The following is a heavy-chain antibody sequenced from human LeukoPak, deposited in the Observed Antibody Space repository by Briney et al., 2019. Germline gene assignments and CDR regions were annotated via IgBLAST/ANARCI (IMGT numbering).Heavy chain of an antibody. V-gene: IGHV4-4*02. CDR2: IYHSGSA. Sequence: SETLSLSCAVSGDSISSPNWWSWVRQSPGKGLEWIGEIYHSGSANYNPSLKSRVTTSLDKSKNQFSLQLSSVTPADTAVYYCARAYYYYMDVWGKGTTVTVSS. J-gene: IGHJ6*03. CDR1: GDSISSPNW. CDR3: ARAYYYYMDV.